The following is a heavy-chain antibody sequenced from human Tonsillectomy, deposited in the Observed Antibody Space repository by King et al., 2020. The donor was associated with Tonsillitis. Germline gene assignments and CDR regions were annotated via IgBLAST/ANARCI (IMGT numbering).Heavy chain of an antibody. CDR2: ISAYNGNT. CDR3: ARGDYGSILYNWFDP. Sequence: QLVQSGAEVKKPGASVKVSCKASGYTFTNYGISWVRQAPGQGLEWMGWISAYNGNTNYAQKFQGRVTMTTDISTSTAYMELRSLRSDDTAVYYCARGDYGSILYNWFDPWGQGTRVTVSS. D-gene: IGHD3-10*01. J-gene: IGHJ5*02. CDR1: GYTFTNYG. V-gene: IGHV1-18*01.